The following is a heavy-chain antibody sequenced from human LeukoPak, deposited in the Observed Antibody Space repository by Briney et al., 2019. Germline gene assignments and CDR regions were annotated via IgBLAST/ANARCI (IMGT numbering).Heavy chain of an antibody. CDR1: GYTFPSYF. V-gene: IGHV1-46*01. CDR3: ARTAARRFDY. Sequence: PRASVEVSCKASGYTFPSYFMHWVRQAPGQGLEWMGIINPTGGSTTYAQKFQGRVTMTRDTSTSTVYMELSSLRSDDTAVYYCARTAARRFDYWGQGTLVTVSS. D-gene: IGHD6-6*01. J-gene: IGHJ4*02. CDR2: INPTGGST.